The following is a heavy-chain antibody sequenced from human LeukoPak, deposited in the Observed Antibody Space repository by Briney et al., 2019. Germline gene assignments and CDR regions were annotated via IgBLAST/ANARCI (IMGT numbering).Heavy chain of an antibody. CDR1: GFTFSSYW. D-gene: IGHD4-17*01. CDR3: ARAVTTLAGFDY. J-gene: IGHJ4*02. V-gene: IGHV4-4*02. CDR2: IYHSGST. Sequence: GSLRLSCAASGFTFSSYWMHWVRQAPGKGLEWIGEIYHSGSTNYNPSLKSRVTISVDKSKNQFSLKLSSVTAADTAVYYCARAVTTLAGFDYWGQGTLVTVSS.